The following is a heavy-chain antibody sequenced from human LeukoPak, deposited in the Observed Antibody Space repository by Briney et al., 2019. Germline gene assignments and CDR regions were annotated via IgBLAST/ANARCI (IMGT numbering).Heavy chain of an antibody. V-gene: IGHV3-64*01. Sequence: PGGSLRLSCAASGFTFSSYAMHWVRQAPGKGLEYVSAISSNGGSTYYANSVKGRFTISRDNSKNTLYLQMGSLRAEDMAVYYCARADEAHNYDFWSGYRHYFDYWGQGTLVTVSS. J-gene: IGHJ4*02. CDR3: ARADEAHNYDFWSGYRHYFDY. D-gene: IGHD3-3*01. CDR1: GFTFSSYA. CDR2: ISSNGGST.